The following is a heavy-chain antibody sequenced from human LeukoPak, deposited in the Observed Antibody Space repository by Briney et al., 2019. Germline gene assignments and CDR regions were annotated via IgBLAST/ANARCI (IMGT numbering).Heavy chain of an antibody. Sequence: SETLSLTCTVSGGSISSYYWNWIRQPPGKGLEWIGRIYHSGSTNYNPSLKSRVTISVDTSKNQFSQKLSSVTAADTAVYYCARRQQQLVEDAFDIWGQGTMVTVSS. CDR1: GGSISSYY. J-gene: IGHJ3*02. CDR3: ARRQQQLVEDAFDI. D-gene: IGHD6-13*01. V-gene: IGHV4-59*08. CDR2: IYHSGST.